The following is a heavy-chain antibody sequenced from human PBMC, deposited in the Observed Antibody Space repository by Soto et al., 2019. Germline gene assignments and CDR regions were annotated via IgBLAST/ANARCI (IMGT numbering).Heavy chain of an antibody. CDR2: FSLSGTT. CDR1: GGSISSGGYS. V-gene: IGHV4-61*02. Sequence: SETLSLTCAVSGGSISSGGYSWSCLRQPPGKGLEWIGRFSLSGTTNYNPSLKSRVTMSADVSKNQFSLRLTSVTAADTALYYCARGMTPPGAPAWYYFDSWGQGTLVTVSS. J-gene: IGHJ4*02. D-gene: IGHD2-8*02. CDR3: ARGMTPPGAPAWYYFDS.